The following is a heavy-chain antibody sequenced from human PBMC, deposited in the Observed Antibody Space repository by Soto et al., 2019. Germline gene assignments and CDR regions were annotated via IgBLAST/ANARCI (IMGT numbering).Heavy chain of an antibody. CDR3: ARANWYSEY. D-gene: IGHD7-27*01. Sequence: DLEESGPGLVKPSETLSLTCTVSGGSINNHYWSWIRQPPGKGLEWIGYIYYTGSTNYNPSLKSRVTMSVDTSKNQFSLNLTSLTAADTAIYYCARANWYSEYWGQGTLVTVSS. J-gene: IGHJ4*02. CDR1: GGSINNHY. CDR2: IYYTGST. V-gene: IGHV4-59*11.